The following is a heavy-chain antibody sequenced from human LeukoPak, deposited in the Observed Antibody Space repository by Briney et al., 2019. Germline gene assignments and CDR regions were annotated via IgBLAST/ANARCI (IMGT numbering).Heavy chain of an antibody. CDR1: GGSVSSGRYY. V-gene: IGHV4-61*01. CDR2: FYYSGST. D-gene: IGHD5-18*01. Sequence: SETLSLTCTVSGGSVSSGRYYWSWIRQPPGKGLEWIGYFYYSGSTNYNPSLKTRVTISVDTSKNQFSLKVSSVTAADTAVYYCARVDTASYWGQGTLVTVSS. CDR3: ARVDTASY. J-gene: IGHJ4*02.